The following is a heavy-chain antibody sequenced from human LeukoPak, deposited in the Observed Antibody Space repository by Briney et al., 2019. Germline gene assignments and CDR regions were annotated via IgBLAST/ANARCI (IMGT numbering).Heavy chain of an antibody. V-gene: IGHV1-2*02. D-gene: IGHD3-16*02. CDR1: GYTFTGYY. CDR2: INPNSGGT. CDR3: ARAYTYYDYVWGSYRMYYFDY. Sequence: ASVKVSCKASGYTFTGYYMHWVRQAPGQGLEWMGWINPNSGGTNYAQKFQGRVTMTRDTPISTAYMELSRLRPDDTAVYYCARAYTYYDYVWGSYRMYYFDYWGQGTLVTVSS. J-gene: IGHJ4*02.